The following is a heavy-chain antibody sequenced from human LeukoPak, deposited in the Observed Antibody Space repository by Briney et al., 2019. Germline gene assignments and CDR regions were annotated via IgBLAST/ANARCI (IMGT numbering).Heavy chain of an antibody. CDR2: IYSGGST. V-gene: IGHV3-53*01. CDR3: ATTGYSSWTFDY. D-gene: IGHD5-18*01. Sequence: GGSLRLSCAASGFTVSSNYMSWVRQAPGKGLEWVSVIYSGGSTYYADSVKGRFTISRDNSKNTLYLQMNSLRAEDTAVYYCATTGYSSWTFDYWGQGTTVTVSS. CDR1: GFTVSSNY. J-gene: IGHJ4*03.